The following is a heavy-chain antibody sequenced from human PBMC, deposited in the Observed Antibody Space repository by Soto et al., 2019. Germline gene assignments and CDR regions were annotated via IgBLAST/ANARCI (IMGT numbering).Heavy chain of an antibody. Sequence: QVQLVQSGAEVKKPGSSVKVSCKASGGTFSSYAISWVRQAPGQGLEWMGGIIPIFGTANYAQKFQGRVTITADESTSTDYMELSSLRSEDTAVYYCARDPTVTPDSYWYYGMDVWGQVTTVTVSS. D-gene: IGHD4-4*01. J-gene: IGHJ6*02. V-gene: IGHV1-69*12. CDR3: ARDPTVTPDSYWYYGMDV. CDR2: IIPIFGTA. CDR1: GGTFSSYA.